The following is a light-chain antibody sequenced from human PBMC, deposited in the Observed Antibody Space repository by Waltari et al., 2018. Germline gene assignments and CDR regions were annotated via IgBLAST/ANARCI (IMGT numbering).Light chain of an antibody. J-gene: IGKJ4*01. CDR3: QQRSNWPLT. CDR2: DAS. V-gene: IGKV3-11*01. Sequence: EIVLTQSPATLSLSLWERATLSGRTSQSVRGYLAWYQQKPGQDPRLRLYDASDGATGIPARFSGSGSGTDFTLTISSLEPEDFAVYYCQQRSNWPLTFGGGTKVEI. CDR1: QSVRGY.